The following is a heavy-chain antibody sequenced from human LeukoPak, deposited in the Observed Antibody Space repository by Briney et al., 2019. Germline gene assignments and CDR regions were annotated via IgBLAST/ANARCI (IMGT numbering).Heavy chain of an antibody. D-gene: IGHD3-10*01. Sequence: ASVKVSRKASGYTFTSYGISWVRQAPGQGLEWMGWISAYNGNTNYAQKLQGRVTMTTDTSTSTAYMELRSLRSDDTAVYYCARDRTLIMVRGVIIRGAFDIWGQGTMVTVSS. J-gene: IGHJ3*02. CDR2: ISAYNGNT. CDR3: ARDRTLIMVRGVIIRGAFDI. CDR1: GYTFTSYG. V-gene: IGHV1-18*01.